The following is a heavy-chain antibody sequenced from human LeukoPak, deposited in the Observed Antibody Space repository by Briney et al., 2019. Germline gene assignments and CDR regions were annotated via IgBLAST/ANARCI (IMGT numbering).Heavy chain of an antibody. CDR2: ICGSSDNT. Sequence: GGSLRLSCAASGFTFSRFAMSWFRQAPGKGLEWVSTICGSSDNTYTADSVRGRFTISRDNSKNTLYLQMNSLRDEDTAIYYCAKGFRSDGTCYSSVDYWGQGTLVTVPS. J-gene: IGHJ4*02. D-gene: IGHD2-15*01. V-gene: IGHV3-23*01. CDR1: GFTFSRFA. CDR3: AKGFRSDGTCYSSVDY.